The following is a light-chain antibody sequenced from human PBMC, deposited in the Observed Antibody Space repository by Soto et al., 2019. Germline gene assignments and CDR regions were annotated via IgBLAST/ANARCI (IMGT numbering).Light chain of an antibody. CDR1: QSISSY. Sequence: EIVLTQSPATLSLSPGERDTLSCRASQSISSYLAWYQQKPGQAPRLLIYDASNRATSIPARFSGSGSGTDFTLSISSLQLEDFAVYYCQQRSNWPPLFTSGRETRLEIK. CDR2: DAS. CDR3: QQRSNWPPLFT. J-gene: IGKJ5*01. V-gene: IGKV3-11*01.